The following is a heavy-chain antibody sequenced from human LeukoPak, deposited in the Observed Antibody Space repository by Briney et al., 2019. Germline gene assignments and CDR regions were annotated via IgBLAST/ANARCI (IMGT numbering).Heavy chain of an antibody. D-gene: IGHD3-3*01. V-gene: IGHV3-7*01. CDR2: IKQDGSEK. Sequence: GGSLRLSCAASGFTFSSYEMNWVRLAPGKGLEWVANIKQDGSEKYYVDSVKGRFTISRDNAKNSLYLQMNSLRAEDTAVYYCARDPMYDFWSGHYFDYWGQGTLVTVSS. CDR1: GFTFSSYE. CDR3: ARDPMYDFWSGHYFDY. J-gene: IGHJ4*02.